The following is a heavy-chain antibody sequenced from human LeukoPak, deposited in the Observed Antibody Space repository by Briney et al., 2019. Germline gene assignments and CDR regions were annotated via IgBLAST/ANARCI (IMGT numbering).Heavy chain of an antibody. CDR3: AKDDSSSSLDY. CDR1: GFTLSSSA. Sequence: GGSLRLSCAASGFTLSSSAMDWVRHTPGKGLEWVAFIQDDGRETYYADSVKGRFTISRDNSKNTLYLQMNSLRAEDTAVYYCAKDDSSSSLDYWGQGTLVTVSS. J-gene: IGHJ4*02. D-gene: IGHD6-6*01. V-gene: IGHV3-30*02. CDR2: IQDDGRET.